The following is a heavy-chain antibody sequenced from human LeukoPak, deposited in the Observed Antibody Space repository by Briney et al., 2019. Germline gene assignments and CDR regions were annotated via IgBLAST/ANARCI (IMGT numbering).Heavy chain of an antibody. V-gene: IGHV3-43*01. Sequence: PGRSLRLSCAASGFTFDDYTMHWVRQAPGKGLEWVALISWDGGSTYYADSVKGRFTISRDNSKNSLYLQMNSLRTEDTALYYCAKDSRSSSWYYFDYWGQGTLVTVSS. CDR2: ISWDGGST. CDR1: GFTFDDYT. D-gene: IGHD6-13*01. J-gene: IGHJ4*02. CDR3: AKDSRSSSWYYFDY.